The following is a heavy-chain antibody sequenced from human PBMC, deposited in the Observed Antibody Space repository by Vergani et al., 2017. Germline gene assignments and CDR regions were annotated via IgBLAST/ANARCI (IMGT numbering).Heavy chain of an antibody. CDR2: ISWNSGSI. CDR3: AKGVRGVMGNDAFDI. CDR1: GFTFDDYA. Sequence: EVQLVESGGGLVQPGRSLRLSCAASGFTFDDYAMHWVRQAPGKGLEWVSGISWNSGSIGYADSVKGRVTISRDNAKNSLYLQMNSLRAEDKALYYCAKGVRGVMGNDAFDIWGQGTMVTVSS. D-gene: IGHD3-10*01. J-gene: IGHJ3*02. V-gene: IGHV3-9*01.